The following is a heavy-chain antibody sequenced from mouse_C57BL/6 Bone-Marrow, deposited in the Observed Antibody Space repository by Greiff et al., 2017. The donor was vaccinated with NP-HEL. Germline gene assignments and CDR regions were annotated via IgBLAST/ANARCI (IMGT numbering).Heavy chain of an antibody. J-gene: IGHJ4*01. V-gene: IGHV1-19*01. CDR1: GYTFTDYY. CDR2: INPYNGGT. Sequence: VQLQQSGPVLVKPGASVKMSCKASGYTFTDYYMNWVKQSHGKSLEWIGVINPYNGGTSYNQKFKGKATLTVDKSSSTAYMELNSLTSEDSAVYYCARLLRAMDYWGQGTSVTVSS. CDR3: ARLLRAMDY.